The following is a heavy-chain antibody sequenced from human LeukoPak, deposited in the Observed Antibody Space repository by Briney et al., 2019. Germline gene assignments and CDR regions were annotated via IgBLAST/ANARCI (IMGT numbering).Heavy chain of an antibody. D-gene: IGHD5-18*01. CDR3: AKRNRAMAMDY. J-gene: IGHJ4*02. CDR2: ISGSGGST. V-gene: IGHV3-23*01. CDR1: GFTFSSYS. Sequence: GGSLRLSCAASGFTFSSYSMNWVRQAPGKGLEWVSAISGSGGSTYYVDSVKGRFTISRDNSKNTLYLQMNSLRAEDTAVYYCAKRNRAMAMDYWGQGALVTVSS.